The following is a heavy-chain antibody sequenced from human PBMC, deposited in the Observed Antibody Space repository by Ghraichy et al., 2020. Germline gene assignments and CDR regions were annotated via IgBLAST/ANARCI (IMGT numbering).Heavy chain of an antibody. CDR1: GFTFSSYN. V-gene: IGHV3-48*02. CDR3: ARASRVVRFYYYDGMDV. J-gene: IGHJ6*04. CDR2: ITSSSRTI. D-gene: IGHD4-23*01. Sequence: GGSLRLSCVGSGFTFSSYNMNWVRQSPGKGLEWVSYITSSSRTIFYADSVQGRFTISRVNAQNSLYLQMNSLRDEDTAVYYCARASRVVRFYYYDGMDVWGKGTTVTVSS.